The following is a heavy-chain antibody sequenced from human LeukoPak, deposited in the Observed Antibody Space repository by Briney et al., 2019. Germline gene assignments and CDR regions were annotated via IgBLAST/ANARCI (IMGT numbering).Heavy chain of an antibody. Sequence: SVKVSCKASGGTFSSYAISWVRQAPGQGLEWMGGIIPIFGTANYAQKFQGRVTITADESTSTAYMELSSLRSEDTAVYYCARDLMDGDYWRRFDPWGQGTLVTVSS. CDR3: ARDLMDGDYWRRFDP. J-gene: IGHJ5*02. D-gene: IGHD4-17*01. V-gene: IGHV1-69*01. CDR2: IIPIFGTA. CDR1: GGTFSSYA.